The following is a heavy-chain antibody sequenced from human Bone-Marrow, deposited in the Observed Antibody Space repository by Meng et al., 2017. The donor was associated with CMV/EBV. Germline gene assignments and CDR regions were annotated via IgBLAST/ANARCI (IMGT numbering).Heavy chain of an antibody. CDR3: ARLPYSSSSYIDY. CDR2: IYYSGST. D-gene: IGHD6-6*01. Sequence: SETLSLTCTVSGGSISSSSYYWGWIRQPPGKGLEWIGSIYYSGSTYYNPSLKSRVTISVDTSKNQFSLKLSSVTAADTAVYYCARLPYSSSSYIDYWGQGTLATVSS. CDR1: GGSISSSSYY. J-gene: IGHJ4*02. V-gene: IGHV4-39*01.